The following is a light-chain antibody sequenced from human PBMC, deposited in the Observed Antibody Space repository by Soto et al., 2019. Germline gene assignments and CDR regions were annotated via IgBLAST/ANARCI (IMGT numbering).Light chain of an antibody. Sequence: QSALTQPASVSGSPGQSITISCTGTSSDVGGYNYVSWYLQHPGKAAKLMIYDVSNRPSVVSNRFSGSKSGNTASLTISGLQAEDEADYYSSSYTSSSTRYVFGGGTKLTVL. V-gene: IGLV2-14*01. J-gene: IGLJ2*01. CDR2: DVS. CDR1: SSDVGGYNY. CDR3: SSYTSSSTRYV.